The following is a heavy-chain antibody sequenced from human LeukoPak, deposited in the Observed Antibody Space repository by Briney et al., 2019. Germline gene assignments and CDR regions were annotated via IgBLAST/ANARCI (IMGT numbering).Heavy chain of an antibody. CDR3: ARDSLAGPPVHYFDY. V-gene: IGHV3-21*01. D-gene: IGHD7-27*01. Sequence: GGSLRLSCAASGFTFSSYSMNWVRQAPGKGLEWVSSISSSSSYIYYADSVKGRFTISRDNAKNSLYLQMNSLRVEDTAVYYCARDSLAGPPVHYFDYWGQGTLVTVSS. CDR2: ISSSSSYI. J-gene: IGHJ4*02. CDR1: GFTFSSYS.